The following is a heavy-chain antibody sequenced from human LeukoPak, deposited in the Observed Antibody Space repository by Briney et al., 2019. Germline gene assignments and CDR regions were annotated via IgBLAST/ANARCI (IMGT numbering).Heavy chain of an antibody. CDR1: GFTFSSYA. CDR3: AKFLELLYDAFDI. J-gene: IGHJ3*02. CDR2: ISGSGGST. D-gene: IGHD1-7*01. V-gene: IGHV3-23*01. Sequence: PGGSLRLSCAASGFTFSSYAMSWVRQAPGMGLEWVSAISGSGGSTYYADSVKGRFTISRDNSKNTLYLQMNSLRAEDTAVYYCAKFLELLYDAFDIWGQGTMVTVSS.